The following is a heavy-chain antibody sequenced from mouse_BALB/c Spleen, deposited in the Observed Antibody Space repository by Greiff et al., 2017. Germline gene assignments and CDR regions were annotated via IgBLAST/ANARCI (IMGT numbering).Heavy chain of an antibody. D-gene: IGHD1-1*01. CDR3: ARHYGSSYGYFDV. Sequence: EVHLVESGGGLVKPGGSLKLSCAASGFAFSSYDMSWVRQTPEKRLEWVAYISSGGGSTYYPDTVKGRFTISRDNAKNTLYLQMSSLKSEDTAMYYCARHYGSSYGYFDVWGAGTTVTVSS. CDR2: ISSGGGST. CDR1: GFAFSSYD. J-gene: IGHJ1*01. V-gene: IGHV5-12-1*01.